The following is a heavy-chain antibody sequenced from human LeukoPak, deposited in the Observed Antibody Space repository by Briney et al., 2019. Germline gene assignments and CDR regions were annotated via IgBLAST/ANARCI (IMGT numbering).Heavy chain of an antibody. V-gene: IGHV5-51*01. CDR3: ARHIDASGWYGDEGYYYYMDV. D-gene: IGHD6-19*01. CDR1: GYSFTNYW. CDR2: NYPDDSDT. Sequence: GESLKISCKGSGYSFTNYWIGWVRQMPGKGLEWMGINYPDDSDTRYSPSFQGQVTISADKSISTAYLQWSSLKASDTAMYYCARHIDASGWYGDEGYYYYMDVWGKGTTVTVSS. J-gene: IGHJ6*03.